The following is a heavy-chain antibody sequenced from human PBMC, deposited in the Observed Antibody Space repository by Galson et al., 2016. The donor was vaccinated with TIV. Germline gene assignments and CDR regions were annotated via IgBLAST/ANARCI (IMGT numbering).Heavy chain of an antibody. CDR2: IYYTGST. D-gene: IGHD5-12*01. V-gene: IGHV4-59*01. CDR1: GGSINSYY. Sequence: LSLPCTVSGGSINSYYWTWIRQPPGKGLEWIGYIYYTGSTDYNPSLKSRVTISADRSKNQFSLKLSSVTAADTAVYYCARDKSGYGTVDHFYYYMDVWGKGTTVTVSS. CDR3: ARDKSGYGTVDHFYYYMDV. J-gene: IGHJ6*03.